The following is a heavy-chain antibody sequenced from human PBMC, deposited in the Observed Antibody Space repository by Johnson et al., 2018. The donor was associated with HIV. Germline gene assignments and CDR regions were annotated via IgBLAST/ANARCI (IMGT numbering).Heavy chain of an antibody. J-gene: IGHJ3*02. CDR3: TTDLAAVGNGAFDI. V-gene: IGHV3-15*01. D-gene: IGHD6-13*01. CDR2: IKRKTDGGTT. Sequence: VQLVESGGGVVRPGGSLRFSCAASGFTFSNAWMSWVRQAPGKGLEWVGRIKRKTDGGTTDYATPEKGRFTISRDDSNNTLYLQMNSLKSEDTAIYYCTTDLAAVGNGAFDIWGQGTMVTVSS. CDR1: GFTFSNAW.